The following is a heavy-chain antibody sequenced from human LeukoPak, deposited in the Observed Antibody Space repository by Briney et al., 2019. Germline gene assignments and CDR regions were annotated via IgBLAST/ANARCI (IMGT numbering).Heavy chain of an antibody. Sequence: ASVKVSCKASGGTFSSYAISWVRQAPGQGLEWMGGIIPIFGTANYAQKFQGRVTITADESTSTAYMELSSLRSEDTAVYYCARDRPYSSGWYLDYWGQGTLVTVSS. V-gene: IGHV1-69*13. J-gene: IGHJ4*02. CDR3: ARDRPYSSGWYLDY. CDR2: IIPIFGTA. CDR1: GGTFSSYA. D-gene: IGHD6-19*01.